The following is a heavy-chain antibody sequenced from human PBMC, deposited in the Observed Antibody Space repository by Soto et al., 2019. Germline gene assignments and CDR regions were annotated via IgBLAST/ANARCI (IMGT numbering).Heavy chain of an antibody. CDR2: ISGSGGST. V-gene: IGHV3-23*01. Sequence: PGGSLRLSCAASGFTFSSYAMGWVRQAPGKGLEWVSAISGSGGSTYYADSVKGRFTISRDNSKNTLYLQMNSLRAEDTAVYYCAKDRPYCSGGSCYPPYYYYGMDVWGQGTTVTV. CDR3: AKDRPYCSGGSCYPPYYYYGMDV. D-gene: IGHD2-15*01. J-gene: IGHJ6*02. CDR1: GFTFSSYA.